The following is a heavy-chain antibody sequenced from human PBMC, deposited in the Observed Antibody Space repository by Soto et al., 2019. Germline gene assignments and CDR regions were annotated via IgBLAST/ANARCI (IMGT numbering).Heavy chain of an antibody. J-gene: IGHJ3*01. D-gene: IGHD2-15*01. Sequence: QERLQESGPGLVKPSQTLSLTCTVSGGSINNNGYYWSWIRQLPVKGLEWIGYIFYSGSTHFNPTLKDRVTISLDTSKNQFSLELSSVTAADTAVYYCARDSGYCSGSDCYDAFDVWGQGTMVIVSS. CDR1: GGSINNNGYY. CDR2: IFYSGST. V-gene: IGHV4-31*03. CDR3: ARDSGYCSGSDCYDAFDV.